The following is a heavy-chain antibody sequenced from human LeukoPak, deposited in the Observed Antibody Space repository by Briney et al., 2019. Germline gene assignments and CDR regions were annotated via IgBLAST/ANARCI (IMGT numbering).Heavy chain of an antibody. CDR2: IYPGDSDT. CDR3: ARTSQVYYGDYVPFDY. D-gene: IGHD4-17*01. V-gene: IGHV5-51*01. Sequence: GESLKISCKGSGYSFTSYWIGWVRQMPGKGLEWMGIIYPGDSDTRYSPSFQGQATISADKSISTAYLQWSSLKASDTAMYYCARTSQVYYGDYVPFDYWGQGTLVTVSS. CDR1: GYSFTSYW. J-gene: IGHJ4*02.